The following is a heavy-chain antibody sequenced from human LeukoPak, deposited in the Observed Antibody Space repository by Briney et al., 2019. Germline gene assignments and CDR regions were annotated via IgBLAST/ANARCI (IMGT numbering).Heavy chain of an antibody. Sequence: SETLSLTCAVYGGSFSGYYWSWIRQPPGKGLEWIGEINHSGSTNYNPSLESRVTISVDTSKNQFSLKLSSVTAADTAVYYCARGAGDHEDYWGQGTLVTVSS. V-gene: IGHV4-34*01. CDR1: GGSFSGYY. CDR3: ARGAGDHEDY. D-gene: IGHD4-17*01. J-gene: IGHJ4*02. CDR2: INHSGST.